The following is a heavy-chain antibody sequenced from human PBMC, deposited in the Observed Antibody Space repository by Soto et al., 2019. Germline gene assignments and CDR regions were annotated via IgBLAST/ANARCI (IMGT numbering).Heavy chain of an antibody. J-gene: IGHJ4*02. D-gene: IGHD2-15*01. CDR2: IYYSGST. Sequence: SETLSLTCTVSGGSISSSSYYWGWIRQPPGKGLEWIGSIYYSGSTYYNPSLKSRVTISVDTSKNQFSLKLSSVTAADTAVYYCARHGSYASSFVDYWGQGTRVTVSS. CDR1: GGSISSSSYY. CDR3: ARHGSYASSFVDY. V-gene: IGHV4-39*01.